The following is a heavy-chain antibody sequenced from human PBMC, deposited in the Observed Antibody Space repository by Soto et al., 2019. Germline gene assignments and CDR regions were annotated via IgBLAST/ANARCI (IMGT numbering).Heavy chain of an antibody. J-gene: IGHJ4*02. D-gene: IGHD2-2*01. Sequence: GGSLRLSCAASGFTFSSYAMSWVRQAPGKGLEWVSAISGSGGSTYYADSVKGRFTISRDNSKNTLYLQMNSLRAEDTAVYYCAKDRRYCSSTSCSHGLFDYWGQGTLVTVSS. CDR3: AKDRRYCSSTSCSHGLFDY. CDR1: GFTFSSYA. CDR2: ISGSGGST. V-gene: IGHV3-23*01.